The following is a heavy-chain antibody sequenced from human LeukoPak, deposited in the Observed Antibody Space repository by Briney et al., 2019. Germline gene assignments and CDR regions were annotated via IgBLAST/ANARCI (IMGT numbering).Heavy chain of an antibody. Sequence: GGSLRLSCAASGFTFSDYYMSWIRQAPGKGLEWVSYISSGSSYTNYADSVKGRFTISRDNAKNSLYLQMNGLRAEDTAVYYCARGPYDILTGYYPGDYWGQGTLVTVSS. V-gene: IGHV3-11*06. D-gene: IGHD3-9*01. J-gene: IGHJ4*02. CDR3: ARGPYDILTGYYPGDY. CDR2: ISSGSSYT. CDR1: GFTFSDYY.